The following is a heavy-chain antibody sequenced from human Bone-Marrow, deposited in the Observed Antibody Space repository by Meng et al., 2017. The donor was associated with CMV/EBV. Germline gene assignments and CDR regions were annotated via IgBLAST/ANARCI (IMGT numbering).Heavy chain of an antibody. D-gene: IGHD4-23*01. CDR3: VRSDYGGKGVYFDY. J-gene: IGHJ4*02. CDR2: ISSSGSTI. V-gene: IGHV3-48*03. CDR1: GFTFSSYE. Sequence: GGSLRLSCAASGFTFSSYEMNWVRQAPGKGLEWDSYISSSGSTIYYADSVKGRFTISRDNAKNSLYLQMNSLGAEDTSVYYCVRSDYGGKGVYFDYWGQGTLVTVSS.